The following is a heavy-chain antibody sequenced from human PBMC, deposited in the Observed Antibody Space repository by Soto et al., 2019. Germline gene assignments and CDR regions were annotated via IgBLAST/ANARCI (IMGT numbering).Heavy chain of an antibody. CDR2: ISYDGSNK. Sequence: QGQLVESGGGVVQPGRSLRLSCAASGFTFSSYAMHWVRQAPGKGLEWVAGISYDGSNKYYADSVKGRFTISRDNSKNTLYLQMNSLRAEDTAVYYCARPLWRDDYNWGYFDLWGRGTLVTVSS. CDR3: ARPLWRDDYNWGYFDL. V-gene: IGHV3-30-3*01. D-gene: IGHD4-4*01. J-gene: IGHJ2*01. CDR1: GFTFSSYA.